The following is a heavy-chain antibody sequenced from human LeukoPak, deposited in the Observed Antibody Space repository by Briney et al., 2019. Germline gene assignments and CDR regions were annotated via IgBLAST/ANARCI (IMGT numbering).Heavy chain of an antibody. Sequence: ASVKVSCKASGYTFTSYGISWVRQAPGQGLEWMGWISAYNGNTNYAQKFQGRVTMTRDTSISTAYMELSRLRSDDTAVYYCARDSSGYYRVSYYYYMDVWGKGTTVTVSS. J-gene: IGHJ6*03. D-gene: IGHD3-22*01. CDR1: GYTFTSYG. CDR2: ISAYNGNT. V-gene: IGHV1-18*01. CDR3: ARDSSGYYRVSYYYYMDV.